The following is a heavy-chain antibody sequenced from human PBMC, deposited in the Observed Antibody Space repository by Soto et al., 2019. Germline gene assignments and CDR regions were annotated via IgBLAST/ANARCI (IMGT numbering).Heavy chain of an antibody. CDR2: IYYSGYT. CDR1: GGSISSGGYY. Sequence: SETVSLTCTVSGGSISSGGYYWSWIRQHPGKGLEWIGFIYYSGYTYYNPSLKSRVSISVDTSKNQFSLKLSSVTAADTAVYYCARVLGYCTGGNCYPDYWGQGTLVTVSS. V-gene: IGHV4-31*03. J-gene: IGHJ4*02. D-gene: IGHD2-15*01. CDR3: ARVLGYCTGGNCYPDY.